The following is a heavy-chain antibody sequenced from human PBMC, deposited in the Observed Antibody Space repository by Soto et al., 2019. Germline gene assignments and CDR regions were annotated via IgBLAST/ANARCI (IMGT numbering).Heavy chain of an antibody. Sequence: QVQLVESGGGVVQPGRSLRLSCAASGFTFSSYGMHWVRQAPGKGLEWVAVISYDGSNKYYADSVKGRFTISRDNSKNTLYLQMNSLTAEDTAVYYCAKGAYRGSYLDYWGQGTLVTVSS. CDR1: GFTFSSYG. V-gene: IGHV3-30*18. D-gene: IGHD1-26*01. CDR3: AKGAYRGSYLDY. J-gene: IGHJ4*02. CDR2: ISYDGSNK.